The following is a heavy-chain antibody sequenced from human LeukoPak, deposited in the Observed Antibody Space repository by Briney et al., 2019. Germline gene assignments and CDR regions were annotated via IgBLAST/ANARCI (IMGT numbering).Heavy chain of an antibody. Sequence: GGSLRLSCAASGFTFRNYAMSWVRQAPGKGPEWVSGISGSGDNTYYADSVQGRFTISRDNFKNTLYLQMNSLRAEDTAIYYCAKRDYSESSGYAPLFDFWGQGTLVTVSS. D-gene: IGHD3-22*01. V-gene: IGHV3-23*01. CDR3: AKRDYSESSGYAPLFDF. CDR2: ISGSGDNT. CDR1: GFTFRNYA. J-gene: IGHJ4*02.